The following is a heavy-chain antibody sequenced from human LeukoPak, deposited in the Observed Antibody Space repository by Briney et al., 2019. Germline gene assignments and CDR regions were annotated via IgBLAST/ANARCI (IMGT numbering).Heavy chain of an antibody. CDR2: IYTSGST. J-gene: IGHJ4*02. CDR1: GGSISSGSYY. CDR3: TRDRKAKYSSSWSYFDY. D-gene: IGHD6-13*01. Sequence: SETLSLTCTVSGGSISSGSYYWSWIRQPAGKGLEWIGRIYTSGSTNYNPSLKSRVTISVDTSKNQFSLKLSSVTAADTAVYYCTRDRKAKYSSSWSYFDYWGQGTLVTVSS. V-gene: IGHV4-61*02.